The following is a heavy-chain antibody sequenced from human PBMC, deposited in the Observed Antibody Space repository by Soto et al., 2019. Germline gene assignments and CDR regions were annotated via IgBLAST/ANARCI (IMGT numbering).Heavy chain of an antibody. Sequence: QVQLVQSGAEVKKPGSSVKVSCKASGGTFSSYTISWERQAPRQGLEWMGRIIPILGIANYAQKFQGRVTITADKSTSTAYMELSSLRSEDTAVYYCARNQNSGSYVDYWGQGTLVTVSS. CDR3: ARNQNSGSYVDY. CDR1: GGTFSSYT. J-gene: IGHJ4*02. CDR2: IIPILGIA. D-gene: IGHD1-26*01. V-gene: IGHV1-69*02.